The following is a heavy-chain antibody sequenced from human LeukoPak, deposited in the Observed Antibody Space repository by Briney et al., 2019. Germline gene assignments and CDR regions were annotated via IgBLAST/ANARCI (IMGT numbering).Heavy chain of an antibody. CDR2: IGTGGDT. CDR1: GFTFNIYP. D-gene: IGHD2-15*01. CDR3: AKSRVVDRRGYFDY. V-gene: IGHV3-23*01. Sequence: GRSLRLSCAASGFTFNIYPMTWVRQSPEKGLEWVSTIGTGGDTYYADSVKGRFTISRDDSKNTLYLQMHSLGAEDTAVYYCAKSRVVDRRGYFDYWGQGTLVTVSS. J-gene: IGHJ4*02.